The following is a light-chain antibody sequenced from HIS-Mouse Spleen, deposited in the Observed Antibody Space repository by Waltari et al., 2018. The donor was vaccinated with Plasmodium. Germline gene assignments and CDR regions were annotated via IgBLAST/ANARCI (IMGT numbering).Light chain of an antibody. CDR2: GAS. CDR3: QQYKNWPT. V-gene: IGKV3-15*01. Sequence: EIVMTQSPATLSVSPGERATLSCRASQSVSSNLAWYQQKPGQAPRLLIYGASTRSTGIPARFSGSGSGTEFTLTISRMQSEDDAVYYCQQYKNWPTFGQGTRLEIK. J-gene: IGKJ5*01. CDR1: QSVSSN.